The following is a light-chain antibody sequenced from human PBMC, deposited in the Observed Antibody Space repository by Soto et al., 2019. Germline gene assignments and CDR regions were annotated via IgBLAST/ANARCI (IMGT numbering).Light chain of an antibody. CDR3: QQSYSTPPIT. CDR1: QSFRGL. J-gene: IGKJ5*01. Sequence: EVVLTQSPVTLSLSPVERATLSCRASQSFRGLLAWYQQKPGQAPRLLIYDAYNRATGIPPRFSGSGSGTDFTLTISSLQPEDFATYYCQQSYSTPPITFGQGTRLEIK. CDR2: DAY. V-gene: IGKV3-11*01.